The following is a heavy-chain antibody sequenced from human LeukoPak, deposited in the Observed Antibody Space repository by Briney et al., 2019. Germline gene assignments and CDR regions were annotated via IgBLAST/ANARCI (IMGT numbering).Heavy chain of an antibody. Sequence: GGSLRLSCAASGFTFSSYAMHWVRQAPGKGLEWVAVISYDGSNKYYADSVKGRFTISRDNSKNTLYLQMNSLRAEDTAVYYCARAPSYYDFWSGTAALDYYYMDVWGKGTTVTVSS. D-gene: IGHD3-3*01. V-gene: IGHV3-30-3*01. CDR2: ISYDGSNK. CDR1: GFTFSSYA. J-gene: IGHJ6*03. CDR3: ARAPSYYDFWSGTAALDYYYMDV.